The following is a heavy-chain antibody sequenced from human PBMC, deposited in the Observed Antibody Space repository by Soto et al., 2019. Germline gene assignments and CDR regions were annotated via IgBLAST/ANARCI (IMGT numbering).Heavy chain of an antibody. V-gene: IGHV3-23*01. CDR3: AKEVAVAGTDYYYYYGMDV. D-gene: IGHD6-19*01. CDR2: ISGSGGSA. CDR1: GFTFSSYA. J-gene: IGHJ6*02. Sequence: PGGSLRLSCAASGFTFSSYAMSWVRQAPGKGLEWVSAISGSGGSAYYADSVKGRFTISRDNSKNTLYLQMNSLRAEDTAVYYCAKEVAVAGTDYYYYYGMDVWGQGTTVTVSS.